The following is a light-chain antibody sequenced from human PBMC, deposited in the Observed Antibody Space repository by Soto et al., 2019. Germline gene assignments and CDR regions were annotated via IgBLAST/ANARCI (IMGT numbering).Light chain of an antibody. Sequence: EIVLTQSPAALSVSPGERATLSCRASQSISSLLAWHQQKPGQAPRLLIYSASTRATGIPARFSGSGSGADFTLTISSLQSEDFAVYYCQQYYSYPPTFGQGTKVDIK. CDR2: SAS. CDR1: QSISSL. V-gene: IGKV3-15*01. J-gene: IGKJ1*01. CDR3: QQYYSYPPT.